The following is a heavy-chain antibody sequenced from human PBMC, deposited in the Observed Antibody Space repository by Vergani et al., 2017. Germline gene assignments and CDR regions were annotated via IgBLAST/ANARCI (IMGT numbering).Heavy chain of an antibody. V-gene: IGHV1-2*02. D-gene: IGHD3-3*02. J-gene: IGHJ3*02. CDR2: INPNSGGT. Sequence: QVQLVQSGAEVKKPGASVKVSCKASGYTFTGYYMHWVRQAPGQGLEWMGWINPNSGGTNYAQKFQGRVTITRDTSISTAYMELSRLRSDDTAVYYSARQLASGRNDAFDIWGQGTMVTVSS. CDR3: ARQLASGRNDAFDI. CDR1: GYTFTGYY.